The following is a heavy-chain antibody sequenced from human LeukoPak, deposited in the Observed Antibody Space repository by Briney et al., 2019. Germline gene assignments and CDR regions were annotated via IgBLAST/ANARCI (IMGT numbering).Heavy chain of an antibody. CDR1: GFILSSHA. D-gene: IGHD6-19*01. CDR2: ISSNGGST. CDR3: VKDRAGLSSDLGYFDY. Sequence: PGGSLRLFCSASGFILSSHAMHWVRQARGKWMEYVSAISSNGGSTYYADSVKGRFTISRDNSKNTLYLQMSSLRAEDTAVYYCVKDRAGLSSDLGYFDYWGQGTLVTVSS. J-gene: IGHJ4*02. V-gene: IGHV3-64D*06.